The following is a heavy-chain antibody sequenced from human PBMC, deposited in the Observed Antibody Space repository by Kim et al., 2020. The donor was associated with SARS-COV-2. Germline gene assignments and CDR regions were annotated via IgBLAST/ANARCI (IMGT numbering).Heavy chain of an antibody. V-gene: IGHV3-7*01. D-gene: IGHD6-13*01. CDR3: ARDLAAAGILSYYYYYGMDV. CDR2: IKQDGSEK. Sequence: LSLTCAASGFTFSSYWMSWVRQAPGKGLEWVANIKQDGSEKYYVDSVKGRFTISRDNAKNSLYLQMNSLRAEDTAVYYCARDLAAAGILSYYYYYGMDVWGQGTTVTVSS. CDR1: GFTFSSYW. J-gene: IGHJ6*02.